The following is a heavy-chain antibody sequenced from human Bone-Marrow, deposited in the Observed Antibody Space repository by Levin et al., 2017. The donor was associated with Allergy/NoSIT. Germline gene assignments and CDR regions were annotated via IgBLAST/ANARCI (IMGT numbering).Heavy chain of an antibody. Sequence: SVKVSCKASGGTFSSYAISWVRQAPGQGLEWMGGIIPIFGTANYAQKFQGRVTITADKSTSTAYMELSSLRSEDTAVYYCARDLAGDFWSGYSRYYYYYYMDVWGKGTTVTVSS. D-gene: IGHD3-3*01. CDR3: ARDLAGDFWSGYSRYYYYYYMDV. CDR1: GGTFSSYA. J-gene: IGHJ6*03. CDR2: IIPIFGTA. V-gene: IGHV1-69*06.